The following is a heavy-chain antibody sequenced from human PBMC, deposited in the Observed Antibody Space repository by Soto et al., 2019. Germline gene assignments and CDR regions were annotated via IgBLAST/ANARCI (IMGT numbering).Heavy chain of an antibody. CDR3: AREKFLGDDFWSGWVPVKANYYYYGMDV. V-gene: IGHV1-46*01. J-gene: IGHJ6*02. Sequence: ASVKVSCKASGYTFTSYYMHWVRQAPGQGLEWMGIINPSGGSTSYAQKFQGRVTMTRDTSTSTVYMELSSLRSEDTAVYYCAREKFLGDDFWSGWVPVKANYYYYGMDVWGQGTTVTVS. CDR1: GYTFTSYY. D-gene: IGHD3-3*01. CDR2: INPSGGST.